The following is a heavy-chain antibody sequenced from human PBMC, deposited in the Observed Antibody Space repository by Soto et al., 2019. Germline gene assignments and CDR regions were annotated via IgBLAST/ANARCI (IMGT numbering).Heavy chain of an antibody. D-gene: IGHD2-8*01. CDR1: GFTFSSYA. Sequence: QVHLVESGGGVVQPGRSLRLSCAASGFTFSSYALHWVRQAPGKGLEWVTVMSYDGTNKYYADSVKGRFTISRDNSKNTLYLQMNSLISEDTAVYYCARASRYCTNGVCLGDFDYWGQGALVTVSS. CDR2: MSYDGTNK. J-gene: IGHJ4*02. V-gene: IGHV3-30*04. CDR3: ARASRYCTNGVCLGDFDY.